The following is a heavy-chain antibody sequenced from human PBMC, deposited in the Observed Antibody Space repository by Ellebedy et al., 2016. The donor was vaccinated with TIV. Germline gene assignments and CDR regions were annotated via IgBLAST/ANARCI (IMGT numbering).Heavy chain of an antibody. V-gene: IGHV1-69*06. CDR1: GGTFSSYA. D-gene: IGHD4-17*01. CDR2: IIPIFGTA. J-gene: IGHJ4*02. Sequence: SVKVSXXASGGTFSSYAISWVRQAPGQGLEWMGGIIPIFGTANYAQKFQGRVTITADKSTSTAYMELSSLRSEDTAVYYCAAHVSSGYDLSDYGDYVMYYFDYWGQGTLVTVSS. CDR3: AAHVSSGYDLSDYGDYVMYYFDY.